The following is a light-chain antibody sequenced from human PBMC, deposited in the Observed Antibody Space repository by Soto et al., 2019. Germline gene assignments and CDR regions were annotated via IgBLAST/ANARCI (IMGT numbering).Light chain of an antibody. CDR3: QQYNSYSGT. CDR1: QSISSW. J-gene: IGKJ1*01. V-gene: IGKV1-5*03. CDR2: KAS. Sequence: DIQMTQSPSSLSASLGVRVTITCRASQSISSWLAWYQQKPGKAPKLLIYKASSLESGVPSRFSGSGSGTEFTLTISSLQPDDFATYYCQQYNSYSGTFGQGTKVDIK.